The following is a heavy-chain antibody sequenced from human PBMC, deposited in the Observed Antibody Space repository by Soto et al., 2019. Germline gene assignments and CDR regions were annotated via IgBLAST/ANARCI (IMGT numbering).Heavy chain of an antibody. CDR1: GRSFSGYY. CDR3: ARSHYMYV. J-gene: IGHJ6*03. Sequence: QVQLQQWGAGLLKPSETLSLTCAVYGRSFSGYYWSWIRQSPGKGLEWIGEINHSGSTNYNPSLKSRVTILIDAPKNQFSLKMSSVTAADTAVYYYARSHYMYVWGKGTPVIVSS. CDR2: INHSGST. V-gene: IGHV4-34*01.